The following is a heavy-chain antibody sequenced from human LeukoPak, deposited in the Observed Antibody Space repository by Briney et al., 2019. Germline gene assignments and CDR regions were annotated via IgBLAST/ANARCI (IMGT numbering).Heavy chain of an antibody. V-gene: IGHV3-21*01. Sequence: PGGSLRLSCAASAFTFSIYSMNSVRHAPGEGLEWVSSISTSSSYIYYADSVKGRFSIARDNAKNSLYLQMNSLGAEDTAVYYCAREGITRRRAFDIGGQGTMVTVSS. D-gene: IGHD1-20*01. CDR1: AFTFSIYS. CDR2: ISTSSSYI. CDR3: AREGITRRRAFDI. J-gene: IGHJ3*02.